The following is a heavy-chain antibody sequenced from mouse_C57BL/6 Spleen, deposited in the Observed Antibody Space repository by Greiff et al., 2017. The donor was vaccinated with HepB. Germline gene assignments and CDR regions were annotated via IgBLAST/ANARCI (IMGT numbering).Heavy chain of an antibody. J-gene: IGHJ4*01. CDR3: ARRGLTTDYYAMDY. CDR1: GYTFTSYW. Sequence: QVQLQQPGAELVRPGTSVKLSCKASGYTFTSYWMHWVKQRPGQGLEWIGVIDPSDSYTNYNQKFKGKATLTVDTSSSTAYMQLSSRTSEDAAVYYCARRGLTTDYYAMDYWGQGTSVTVSS. CDR2: IDPSDSYT. V-gene: IGHV1-59*01. D-gene: IGHD1-1*01.